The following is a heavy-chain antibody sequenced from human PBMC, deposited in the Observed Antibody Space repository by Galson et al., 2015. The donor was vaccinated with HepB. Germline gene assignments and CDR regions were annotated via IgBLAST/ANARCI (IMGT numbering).Heavy chain of an antibody. CDR3: ARYYSNYDYFDY. CDR2: ISYDGSNK. V-gene: IGHV3-30-3*01. D-gene: IGHD4-11*01. J-gene: IGHJ4*02. CDR1: GFTFSSYA. Sequence: SLRLSCAASGFTFSSYAMHWVRQAPGKGLEWAAVISYDGSNKYYADSVKGRFTISRDNPKNTLYLQMNSLRAEDTAVYYCARYYSNYDYFDYWGQGTLVTVSS.